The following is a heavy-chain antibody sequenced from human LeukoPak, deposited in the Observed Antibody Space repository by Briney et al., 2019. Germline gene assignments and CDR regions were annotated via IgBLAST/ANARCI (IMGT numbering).Heavy chain of an antibody. Sequence: GGSLRLSCAASGFTFSTYSMNWVRQAPGKGLEWVSSIGTSSSYIKYADSVKGRFTISRDNARNSLYLQMNSLRAEDTAVYYCARGPSGYHNTGGQGTLVTVSS. J-gene: IGHJ4*02. D-gene: IGHD5-12*01. CDR1: GFTFSTYS. V-gene: IGHV3-21*01. CDR2: IGTSSSYI. CDR3: ARGPSGYHNT.